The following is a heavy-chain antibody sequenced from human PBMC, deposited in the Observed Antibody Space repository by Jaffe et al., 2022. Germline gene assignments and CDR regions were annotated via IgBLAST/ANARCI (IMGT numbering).Heavy chain of an antibody. J-gene: IGHJ4*02. D-gene: IGHD2-2*01. CDR2: IIPIFGTA. CDR3: ARGPQYCSSTSCYGLGFDY. V-gene: IGHV1-69*05. CDR1: GGTFSSYA. Sequence: QVQLVQSGAEVKKPGSSVKVSCKASGGTFSSYAISWVRQAPGQGLEWMGGIIPIFGTANYAQKFQGRVTITTDESTSTAYMELSSLRSEDTAVYYCARGPQYCSSTSCYGLGFDYWGQGTLVTVSS.